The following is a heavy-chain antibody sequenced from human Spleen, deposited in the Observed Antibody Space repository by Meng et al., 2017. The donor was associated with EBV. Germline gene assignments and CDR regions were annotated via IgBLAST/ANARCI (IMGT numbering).Heavy chain of an antibody. Sequence: VQLGASGGGLVKPGGSLRLSCAVSGFTFSDYYMSWIRQAPGKGLEWVSYISDSGSTIYYADSVKGRITVSRDNAKNSLYLQMNSLRAEDSAVYYCAREPPGLGWFDSWGQGTLVTVSS. CDR2: ISDSGSTI. J-gene: IGHJ5*01. V-gene: IGHV3-11*01. CDR1: GFTFSDYY. CDR3: AREPPGLGWFDS.